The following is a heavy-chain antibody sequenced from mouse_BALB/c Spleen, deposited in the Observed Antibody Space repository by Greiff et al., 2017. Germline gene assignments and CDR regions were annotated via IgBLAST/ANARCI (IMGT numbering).Heavy chain of an antibody. V-gene: IGHV5-9-3*01. CDR3: ARDYRYDDFDY. CDR1: GFTFSSYA. CDR2: ISSGGSYT. J-gene: IGHJ2*01. Sequence: EVQVVESGGGLVKPGGSLKLSCAASGFTFSSYAMSWVRQTPEKRLEWVATISSGGSYTYYPDSVKGRFTISRDNAKNTLYLQMSSLRSEDTAMYYCARDYRYDDFDYWGQGTTLTVSS. D-gene: IGHD2-14*01.